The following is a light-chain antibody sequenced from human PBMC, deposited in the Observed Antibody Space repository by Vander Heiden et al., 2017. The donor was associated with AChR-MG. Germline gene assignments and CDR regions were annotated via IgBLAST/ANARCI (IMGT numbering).Light chain of an antibody. CDR2: SDN. V-gene: IGLV1-44*01. Sequence: QSVVTQPPSASGTPGQRVTISCSGTNSNIGSNTVNWYQLFPGRAPKLLISSDNQRPSGVPDRFSGSKSGTSASLAISGLQSDDEADYYCAAWDDSLNGYVFGTGTKVTVL. CDR3: AAWDDSLNGYV. J-gene: IGLJ1*01. CDR1: NSNIGSNT.